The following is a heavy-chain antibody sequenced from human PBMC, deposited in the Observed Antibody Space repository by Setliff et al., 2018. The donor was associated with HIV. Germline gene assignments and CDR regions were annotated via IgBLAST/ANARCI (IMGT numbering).Heavy chain of an antibody. V-gene: IGHV1-46*01. CDR2: IDPNGGAT. CDR3: ARAGGGATDQAFDI. CDR1: GYTFTGYY. J-gene: IGHJ3*02. Sequence: GASVKVSCKASGYTFTGYYMHWVRQAPGQGLEWLGIIDPNGGATNNAQKLQGRLTVTTDTSTGTLYMELSNLRSDDLAVYYCARAGGGATDQAFDIWGQGTMVTVSS. D-gene: IGHD2-2*01.